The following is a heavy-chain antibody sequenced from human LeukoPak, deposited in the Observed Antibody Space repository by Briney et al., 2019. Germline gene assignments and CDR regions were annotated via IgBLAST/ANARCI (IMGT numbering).Heavy chain of an antibody. Sequence: GGSLRLSCAASGFTFDSHTVIWVRQAPGKGLQWVASISGSSTSVFYADPVKGRFTISRDNSKNSLFLQMNSLTADDTAVHYCVRAYHPGGWFDPWGQGTLVTVSS. CDR2: ISGSSTSV. CDR1: GFTFDSHT. D-gene: IGHD2-21*01. CDR3: VRAYHPGGWFDP. V-gene: IGHV3-21*01. J-gene: IGHJ5*02.